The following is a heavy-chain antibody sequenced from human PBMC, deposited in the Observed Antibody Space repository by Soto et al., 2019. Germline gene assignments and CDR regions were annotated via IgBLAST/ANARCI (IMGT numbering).Heavy chain of an antibody. CDR3: ARQIYDSDTGPNFQYYFDS. D-gene: IGHD3-22*01. J-gene: IGHJ4*02. V-gene: IGHV5-10-1*01. Sequence: PGESLQISCKGSGYSFAGYWITCVGQKPGKGLEWMGRIDPSDSQTYYSPSFRGHVTISVTKSITTVFLQWSSLRASDTAMYYCARQIYDSDTGPNFQYYFDSWGEGTPVTVSS. CDR2: IDPSDSQT. CDR1: GYSFAGYW.